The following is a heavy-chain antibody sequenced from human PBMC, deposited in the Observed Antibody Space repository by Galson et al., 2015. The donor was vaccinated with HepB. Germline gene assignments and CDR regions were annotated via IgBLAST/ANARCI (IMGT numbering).Heavy chain of an antibody. CDR2: IIPILGIA. V-gene: IGHV1-69*04. Sequence: SVKVSCKASGGTFSSYTISWVRQAPGQGLEWMGRIIPILGIANYAQKFQGRVTITADKSTSTAYMELSSLRSEDTAVYYCARDPEMGIAARPLYYYYGMDVWGQGTTVTVSS. J-gene: IGHJ6*02. CDR3: ARDPEMGIAARPLYYYYGMDV. CDR1: GGTFSSYT. D-gene: IGHD6-6*01.